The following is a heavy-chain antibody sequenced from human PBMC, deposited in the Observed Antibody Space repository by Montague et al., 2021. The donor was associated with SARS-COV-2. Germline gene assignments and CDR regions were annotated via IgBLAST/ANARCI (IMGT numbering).Heavy chain of an antibody. D-gene: IGHD1-26*01. Sequence: SETLSLTCTVSGDSVNSGSYYWSWIRQPPGKGLEWIGYIYYRGSTNYNPSLKSRVTISIDTSKNQFSLKLSSVTAADAAVYYCARDYRRDTGSHRSAMDVWGQGTTVIVSS. CDR3: ARDYRRDTGSHRSAMDV. CDR1: GDSVNSGSYY. CDR2: IYYRGST. J-gene: IGHJ6*02. V-gene: IGHV4-61*01.